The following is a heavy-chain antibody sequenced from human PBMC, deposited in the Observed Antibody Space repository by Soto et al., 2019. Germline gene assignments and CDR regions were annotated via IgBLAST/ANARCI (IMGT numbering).Heavy chain of an antibody. V-gene: IGHV5-51*01. CDR3: ARRQVPLDYGDYDAFDI. CDR2: IYPGDSDT. D-gene: IGHD4-17*01. Sequence: GESLKISCNGSGYSFTSYWIGWVRQRPGKGLEWMGIIYPGDSDTRYSPSFQGQVTISADKSISTAYLQWSSLKASDTAMYYCARRQVPLDYGDYDAFDIWGQGTMVTVSS. J-gene: IGHJ3*02. CDR1: GYSFTSYW.